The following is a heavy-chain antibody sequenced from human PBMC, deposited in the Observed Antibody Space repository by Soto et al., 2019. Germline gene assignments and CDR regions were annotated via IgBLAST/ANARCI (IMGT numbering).Heavy chain of an antibody. CDR2: IDPNSGGT. CDR3: ARTQCSSTRCYVGSWDY. V-gene: IGHV1-2*04. Sequence: QVQLVQSGAEVKKPGASVKVSCKASGYTFTGYYMHWVRQAPGQGLEWMGWIDPNSGGTNYAQKFQGWVTMTRDTSXSXGYMELSRLGSDDTAVYYCARTQCSSTRCYVGSWDYWGQGTLVTVSS. CDR1: GYTFTGYY. D-gene: IGHD2-2*01. J-gene: IGHJ4*02.